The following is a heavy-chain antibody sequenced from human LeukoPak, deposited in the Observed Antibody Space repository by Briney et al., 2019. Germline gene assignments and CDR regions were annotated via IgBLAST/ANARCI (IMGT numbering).Heavy chain of an antibody. V-gene: IGHV3-48*04. J-gene: IGHJ4*02. Sequence: GGSLRLSCAASGFTFSSYSMNWVRQAPGKGLEWVSFINRDGGTVDYADSVKGRFIISRDNAKNSLYLQMNSPRGDDTAVYYCARKSITVTTFDHWGQGTLVTVSS. D-gene: IGHD4-17*01. CDR2: INRDGGTV. CDR3: ARKSITVTTFDH. CDR1: GFTFSSYS.